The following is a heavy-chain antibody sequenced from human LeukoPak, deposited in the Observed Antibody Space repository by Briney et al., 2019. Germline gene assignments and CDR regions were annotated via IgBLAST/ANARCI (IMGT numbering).Heavy chain of an antibody. Sequence: SVKVSCKASGGTFSSYAISWVRQAPGQGLEWMGRIIPILGIANYAQKFQGRVTIAVDKSTSTAYMELSSLRSEDTAVYYCARGVGMATVNAYFDYWGQGTLVTVSS. CDR3: ARGVGMATVNAYFDY. J-gene: IGHJ4*02. CDR1: GGTFSSYA. V-gene: IGHV1-69*04. CDR2: IIPILGIA. D-gene: IGHD5-24*01.